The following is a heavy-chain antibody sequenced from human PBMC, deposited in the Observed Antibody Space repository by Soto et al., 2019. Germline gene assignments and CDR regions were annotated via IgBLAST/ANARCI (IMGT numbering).Heavy chain of an antibody. CDR1: GYSFTNHW. V-gene: IGHV5-51*01. CDR2: IDPTDSDT. J-gene: IGHJ4*02. CDR3: ARRAIIVRGVTSYYFDY. D-gene: IGHD3-10*01. Sequence: GPGVKKPGESLKISCQASGYSFTNHWVGWVRQMPGKGLEWMGIIDPTDSDTRYSPSFQGQVTISADKSISTAYLQWSTLKAWDTAMYYCARRAIIVRGVTSYYFDYWGQGTLVTVSS.